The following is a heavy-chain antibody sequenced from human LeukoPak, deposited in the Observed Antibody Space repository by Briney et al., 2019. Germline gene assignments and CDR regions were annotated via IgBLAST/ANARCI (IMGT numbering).Heavy chain of an antibody. CDR3: ARDAPSRLGGYVGDYYFDY. V-gene: IGHV1-46*03. CDR2: INPSGGST. CDR1: GYTFTGHY. Sequence: ASVKVSCKASGYTFTGHYMHWVRQAPGQGLEWMGIINPSGGSTSYAQKFQGRVTMTRDTSTSTVYMELSSLRSEDTAVYYCARDAPSRLGGYVGDYYFDYWGQGTLVTVSS. D-gene: IGHD5-12*01. J-gene: IGHJ4*02.